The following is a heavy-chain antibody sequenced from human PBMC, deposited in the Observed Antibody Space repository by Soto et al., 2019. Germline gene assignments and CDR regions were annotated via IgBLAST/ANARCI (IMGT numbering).Heavy chain of an antibody. Sequence: ISCKGSGXNFAGYWIAXVRQMRGKGLELMGIIYPSDSDTRYRPSFQGQVTISADKSISSAYLQWSSLRASDTAMYYCARGGVSTRTFDYWGQGTPVTVSS. D-gene: IGHD3-3*01. CDR3: ARGGVSTRTFDY. CDR1: GXNFAGYW. CDR2: IYPSDSDT. J-gene: IGHJ4*02. V-gene: IGHV5-51*01.